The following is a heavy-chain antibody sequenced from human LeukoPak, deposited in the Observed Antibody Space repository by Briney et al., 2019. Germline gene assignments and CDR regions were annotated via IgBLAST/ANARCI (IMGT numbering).Heavy chain of an antibody. D-gene: IGHD1-1*01. V-gene: IGHV3-11*01. Sequence: PGGSLRLSCAASGFTFSDHYMSWIRQAPGKGREWVSYMSSSGSTIYYAHSVKGRFTMSRDNAKNSLHLQVNSLRAEDTAVHYCARTTGNDAFDIWGQGTMVTVSS. J-gene: IGHJ3*02. CDR2: MSSSGSTI. CDR1: GFTFSDHY. CDR3: ARTTGNDAFDI.